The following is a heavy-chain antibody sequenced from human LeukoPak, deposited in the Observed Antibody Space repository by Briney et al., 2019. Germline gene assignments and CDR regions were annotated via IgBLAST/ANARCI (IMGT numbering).Heavy chain of an antibody. CDR3: ARGEEHDSSGYH. CDR1: GGSFSGYY. D-gene: IGHD3-22*01. CDR2: INHSGST. V-gene: IGHV4-34*01. Sequence: SVTLSLTCAVYGGSFSGYYWSWIRQPPGKGLEWIGEINHSGSTNYNPSLKSRVTISVDTSKNQFSLKLSSVTAADTAVYYCARGEEHDSSGYHWGQGTLVTVSS. J-gene: IGHJ4*02.